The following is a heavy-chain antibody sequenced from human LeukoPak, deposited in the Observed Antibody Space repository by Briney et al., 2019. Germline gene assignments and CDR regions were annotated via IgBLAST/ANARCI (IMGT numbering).Heavy chain of an antibody. V-gene: IGHV1-46*01. D-gene: IGHD5-18*01. CDR2: INPSGGST. CDR1: GYTFTSYY. Sequence: ASVKVSCKASGYTFTSYYMHWVRQAPGQGLEWMGIINPSGGSTSYAQKFQGRVTMTRDTSTRTVYMELSSLRSEDTAVYYCARAIMMDTAMVNTFDYWGQGTLVTVSS. CDR3: ARAIMMDTAMVNTFDY. J-gene: IGHJ4*02.